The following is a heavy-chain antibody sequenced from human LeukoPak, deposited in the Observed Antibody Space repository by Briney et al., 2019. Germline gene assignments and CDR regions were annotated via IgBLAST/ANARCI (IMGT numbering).Heavy chain of an antibody. D-gene: IGHD2-21*02. CDR1: GGSFSGYY. J-gene: IGHJ4*02. CDR3: ARGGVVVTARFFY. Sequence: SETLSLTCAVYGGSFSGYYWSWICQPPGKGLEWIGEINHSGSTNYNPSLKSRVTISVDTSKNQFSLKLSSVTAADTAVYYCARGGVVVTARFFYWGQGTLVTVSS. V-gene: IGHV4-34*01. CDR2: INHSGST.